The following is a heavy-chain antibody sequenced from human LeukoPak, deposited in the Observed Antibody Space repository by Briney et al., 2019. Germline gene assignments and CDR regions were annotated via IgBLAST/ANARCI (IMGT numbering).Heavy chain of an antibody. CDR1: GFIVSSNY. J-gene: IGHJ3*02. V-gene: IGHV3-53*01. CDR3: ARAYDYDIDGPYAFDI. CDR2: IYSDGST. D-gene: IGHD3-22*01. Sequence: GGSLRLSCAASGFIVSSNYMSWVRQAPGKGLEWVSVIYSDGSTYYADSVKGRFTISRDNSKNTLYLQMNSLRAEDTAVYYCARAYDYDIDGPYAFDIWSQGTMVTVSS.